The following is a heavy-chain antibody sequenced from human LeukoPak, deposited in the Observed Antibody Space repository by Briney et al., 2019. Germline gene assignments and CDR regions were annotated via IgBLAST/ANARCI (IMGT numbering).Heavy chain of an antibody. Sequence: GGSLRLSCAASGFTISSYAMHWVGQAQGKGLEWVAVISYDGSNKYYADSVKGRFTISRDNSKNTLYLQMNSLRAEDTAVYYCARDAAAYSGSPLDYWGQGTLVTVSS. CDR1: GFTISSYA. J-gene: IGHJ4*02. V-gene: IGHV3-30-3*01. CDR2: ISYDGSNK. D-gene: IGHD1-26*01. CDR3: ARDAAAYSGSPLDY.